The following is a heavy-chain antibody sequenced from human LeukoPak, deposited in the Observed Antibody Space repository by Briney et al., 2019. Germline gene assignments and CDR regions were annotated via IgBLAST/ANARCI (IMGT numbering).Heavy chain of an antibody. Sequence: GRSLRLSCAASGFTFSSYAVHWVRQAPGKGLEWVAAAQGDGRLQYYADSVKGRFTISKDISKSTLYVQMNSLRAEDTAVYYCATGGGFYYGHWGQGTLVTVSS. J-gene: IGHJ4*02. CDR1: GFTFSSYA. D-gene: IGHD3-22*01. CDR3: ATGGGFYYGH. CDR2: AQGDGRLQ. V-gene: IGHV3-33*08.